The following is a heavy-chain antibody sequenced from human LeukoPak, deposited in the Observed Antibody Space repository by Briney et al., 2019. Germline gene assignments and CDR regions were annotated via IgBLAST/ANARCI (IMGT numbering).Heavy chain of an antibody. CDR3: ARRDISSGWSFDY. CDR2: IHTSGST. Sequence: SETLSLTCTVSGGSISNYHWSLIRQPAGKGLEWIGQIHTSGSTNYNPPLKSRVSMSIDTTEDQVSLTIRSVTAADTAFYYCARRDISSGWSFDYWGQGTLVTVSS. CDR1: GGSISNYH. V-gene: IGHV4-4*07. J-gene: IGHJ4*02. D-gene: IGHD6-19*01.